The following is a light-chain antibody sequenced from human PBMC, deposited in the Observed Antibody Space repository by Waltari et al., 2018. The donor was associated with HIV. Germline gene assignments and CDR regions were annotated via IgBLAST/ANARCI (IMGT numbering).Light chain of an antibody. V-gene: IGLV2-23*02. Sequence: QSALTQPASVSGSPGQSITISCTGTSSDVGRYNLVSWYQHHPGKAPKLMLFEVTTRPSGVSNRFSGSKSGNTASLTISGLQADDEADYYCCSYAGSSAFVFGTGTKVTVL. CDR3: CSYAGSSAFV. J-gene: IGLJ1*01. CDR1: SSDVGRYNL. CDR2: EVT.